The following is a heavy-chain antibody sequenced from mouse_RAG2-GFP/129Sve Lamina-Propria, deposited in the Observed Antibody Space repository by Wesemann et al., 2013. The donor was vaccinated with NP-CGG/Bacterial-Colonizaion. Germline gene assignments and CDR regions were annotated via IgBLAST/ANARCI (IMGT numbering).Heavy chain of an antibody. CDR2: IDPANGNT. D-gene: IGHD1-1*01. CDR1: GFNIKDDY. Sequence: EVQLQQSGAELVRPGASVKLSCTASGFNIKDDYMHWVKQRPEQGLEWIGRIDPANGNTKYAPKFQGKATITADTSSNTAYLQLSSLTSEDTAIYYCAGTTENYAMDYWGQGTSVTVSS. V-gene: IGHV14-3*01. CDR3: AGTTENYAMDY. J-gene: IGHJ4*01.